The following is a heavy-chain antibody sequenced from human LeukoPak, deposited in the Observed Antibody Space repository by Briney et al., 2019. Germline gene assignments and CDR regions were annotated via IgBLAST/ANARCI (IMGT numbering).Heavy chain of an antibody. CDR2: IDSDGSST. J-gene: IGHJ3*02. V-gene: IGHV3-74*01. CDR3: ARDAPYYDSSGYYLVPAFDI. D-gene: IGHD3-22*01. Sequence: GGSLRLSCAASGFTFSTSWMHWVRQPPGKGLVWVSRIDSDGSSTNYADSVKGRFTISRDNAKNSLYLQMNSLRAEDTAVYYCARDAPYYDSSGYYLVPAFDIWGQGTMVTVSS. CDR1: GFTFSTSW.